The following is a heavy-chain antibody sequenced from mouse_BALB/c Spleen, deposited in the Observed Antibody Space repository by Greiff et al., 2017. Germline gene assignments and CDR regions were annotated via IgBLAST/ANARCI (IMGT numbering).Heavy chain of an antibody. D-gene: IGHD2-4*01. V-gene: IGHV2-9*02. CDR3: ARERDYDGDYYAMDY. Sequence: QVQLKESGPGLVAPSQSLSITCTVSGFSLTSYGVHWVRQPPGKGLEWLGVIWAGGSTNYNSALMSRLSISKDNSKSQVFLKMNSLQTDDTAMYYCARERDYDGDYYAMDYWGQGTSVTVSS. CDR1: GFSLTSYG. J-gene: IGHJ4*01. CDR2: IWAGGST.